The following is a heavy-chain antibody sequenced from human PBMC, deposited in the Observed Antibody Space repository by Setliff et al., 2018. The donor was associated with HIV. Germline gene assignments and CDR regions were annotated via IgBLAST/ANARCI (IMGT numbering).Heavy chain of an antibody. V-gene: IGHV1-69*10. CDR3: ARDGRHDRNRWYVTHQYFKY. J-gene: IGHJ1*01. D-gene: IGHD2-15*01. CDR2: IFPNLDIP. Sequence: ASVKVSCKASGGTFSSYAINWVRQAPGQGLDWMGGIFPNLDIPNYAQKFQGRVTITADKSTSTAYMELSSLRSEDTAVYYCARDGRHDRNRWYVTHQYFKYWGQGTLVTVSS. CDR1: GGTFSSYA.